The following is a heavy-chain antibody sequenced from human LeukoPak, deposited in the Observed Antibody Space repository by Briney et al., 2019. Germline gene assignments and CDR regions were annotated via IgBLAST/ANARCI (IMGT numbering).Heavy chain of an antibody. J-gene: IGHJ5*02. Sequence: ASVKVSCKASGGTSSSYAISWVRQAPGQGLEWMGGIIPIFGTANYAQKFQGRVTITADESTSTAYMELSSLRSEDTAVYYCARDVGITVADSFDPWGQGTLVTVSS. CDR2: IIPIFGTA. D-gene: IGHD6-13*01. CDR1: GGTSSSYA. V-gene: IGHV1-69*13. CDR3: ARDVGITVADSFDP.